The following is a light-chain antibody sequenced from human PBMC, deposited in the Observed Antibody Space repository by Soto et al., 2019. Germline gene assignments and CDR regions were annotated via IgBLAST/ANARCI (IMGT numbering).Light chain of an antibody. CDR2: KTS. J-gene: IGKJ1*01. CDR3: QQYNTYPKT. Sequence: DIQMTHSPSTLSASVGDRVTIACRASQTINIWLAWFQQKPGKAPKLLIYKTSTLESGVPSRFSGSASGTEFTLTISSLQPDDFATYYCQQYNTYPKTFGQGTKV. CDR1: QTINIW. V-gene: IGKV1-5*03.